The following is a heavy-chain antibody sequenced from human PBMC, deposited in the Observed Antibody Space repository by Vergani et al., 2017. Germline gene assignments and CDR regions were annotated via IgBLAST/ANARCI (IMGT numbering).Heavy chain of an antibody. CDR1: GGTLSSYA. CDR2: IIPIFGTA. J-gene: IGHJ2*01. V-gene: IGHV1-69*12. CDR3: ARGPIAVAAHYWYFDL. Sequence: QVQLVQSGAGVKKPGSWVKVSCKASGGTLSSYAISWVRQAPGQGLEWMGGIIPIFGTANYAQKFQGRVTITADESTSTAYMELSSLRSEDTAVYYCARGPIAVAAHYWYFDLWGRGTLVTVSS. D-gene: IGHD6-19*01.